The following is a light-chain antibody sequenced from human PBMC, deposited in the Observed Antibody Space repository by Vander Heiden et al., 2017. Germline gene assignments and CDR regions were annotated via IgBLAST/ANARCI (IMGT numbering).Light chain of an antibody. J-gene: IGLJ2*01. V-gene: IGLV7-46*01. Sequence: QAVVTQAPSLTVSPGGPVTLTGGSSTGAVTSGHYPYWFRQKPGQAPRTLIYDTSNKHSWTPARFSGSLLGGKAALTLSGAQPEDEAEYYCLLSYSGARPVVFGGGTKLTVL. CDR1: TGAVTSGHY. CDR2: DTS. CDR3: LLSYSGARPVV.